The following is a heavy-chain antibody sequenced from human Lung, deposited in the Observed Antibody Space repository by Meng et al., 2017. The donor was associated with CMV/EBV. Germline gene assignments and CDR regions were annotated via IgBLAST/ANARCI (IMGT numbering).Heavy chain of an antibody. J-gene: IGHJ1*01. CDR3: LRRSGGSV. D-gene: IGHD3-10*01. V-gene: IGHV4-4*02. Sequence: GQLRGSGPARVKPTEPRSLRCVCSGDSITNHNWWAWVRQPPGKGLEWIGEIPHRGSSAYNPSLKSRVSMSIDKSKNQFSLKLTSVTAADTAVYHCLRRSGGSVWGQGTLVTVSS. CDR1: GDSITNHNW. CDR2: IPHRGSS.